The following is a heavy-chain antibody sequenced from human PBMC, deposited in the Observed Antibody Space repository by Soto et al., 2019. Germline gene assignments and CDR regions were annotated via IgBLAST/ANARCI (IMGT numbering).Heavy chain of an antibody. J-gene: IGHJ6*03. CDR1: GFPLGGYP. D-gene: IGHD6-6*01. Sequence: EVQLAESGGGWAQPGGSLGSPGPPPGFPLGGYPLDWARKVPGRGLGYFSGISGNGVGTYYPNSVQGRFTISRDNSKNTVYLQMGSLRPEDMAVYYCARRARPDFYYMDVWGKGTTVTVSS. CDR3: ARRARPDFYYMDV. V-gene: IGHV3-64*01. CDR2: ISGNGVGT.